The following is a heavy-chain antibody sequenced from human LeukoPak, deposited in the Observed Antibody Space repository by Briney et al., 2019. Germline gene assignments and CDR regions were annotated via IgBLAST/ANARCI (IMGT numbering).Heavy chain of an antibody. Sequence: GGSLRLSCAASGFTFSSYAMHWVRQAPGKGLEWVAVISYDGSNKYYADSVKGRFTISRDNSKNTVYLQMNSLRAEDTAVYYCAKDGIVGATNPSTMDYWGQGTLVTVSA. J-gene: IGHJ4*02. CDR2: ISYDGSNK. CDR3: AKDGIVGATNPSTMDY. D-gene: IGHD1-26*01. V-gene: IGHV3-30-3*01. CDR1: GFTFSSYA.